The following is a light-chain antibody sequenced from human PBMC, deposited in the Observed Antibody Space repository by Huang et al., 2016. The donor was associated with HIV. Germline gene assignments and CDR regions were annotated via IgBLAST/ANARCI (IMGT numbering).Light chain of an antibody. CDR2: GAS. CDR3: QHYGRSPPFT. Sequence: EIVLTQSPGTLSLSPGDTATLSCRASQSVISSYLAWYQHKPGQTPRLLIYGASSRATGIPDRFSGSGSGTEYTLTINDLKLEDFAVYFCQHYGRSPPFTFGPGTEVHIK. V-gene: IGKV3-20*01. J-gene: IGKJ3*01. CDR1: QSVISSY.